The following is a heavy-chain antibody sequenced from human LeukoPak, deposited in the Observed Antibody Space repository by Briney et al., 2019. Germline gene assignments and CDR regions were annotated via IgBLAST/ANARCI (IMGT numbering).Heavy chain of an antibody. CDR2: IYYSGST. CDR3: ARLHPYYFDY. CDR1: GCSISSSSYY. J-gene: IGHJ4*02. Sequence: SETLSLTCTVSGCSISSSSYYWGWIRQPPGKGLEWIGSIYYSGSTYYNPSLKSRVTISVDTSKNQFSLKLSSVTAADTAVYYCARLHPYYFDYWGQGTLVTVSS. V-gene: IGHV4-39*01.